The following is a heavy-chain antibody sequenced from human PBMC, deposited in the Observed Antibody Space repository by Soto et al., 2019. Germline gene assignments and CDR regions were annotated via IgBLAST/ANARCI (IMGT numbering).Heavy chain of an antibody. J-gene: IGHJ6*02. D-gene: IGHD3-10*01. CDR3: ARDLSNYGSGSLDV. V-gene: IGHV3-30-3*01. CDR2: ISYDGSNK. CDR1: GFTFSSYA. Sequence: LRLSCAASGFTFSSYAMHWVRQAPGKGLEWVAVISYDGSNKYYADSVKGRFTISRDNSKNTLYLQMNSLRAEDTAVYYCARDLSNYGSGSLDVWGQGTTVTAP.